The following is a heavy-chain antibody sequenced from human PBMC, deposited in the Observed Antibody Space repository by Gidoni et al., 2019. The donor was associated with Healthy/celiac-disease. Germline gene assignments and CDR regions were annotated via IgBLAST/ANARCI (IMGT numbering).Heavy chain of an antibody. CDR3: ARVPFDWYATHGAHYFDY. Sequence: QVQLVESGGGVVQPGRSLRLSCAASGFTFSSYAMHWVRQAPGKGLEWVAVISYDGSNKYYADSVKGRFTISRDNSKNTLYLQMNSLRAEDTAVYYCARVPFDWYATHGAHYFDYWGQGTLVTVSS. CDR1: GFTFSSYA. V-gene: IGHV3-30-3*01. J-gene: IGHJ4*02. D-gene: IGHD3-9*01. CDR2: ISYDGSNK.